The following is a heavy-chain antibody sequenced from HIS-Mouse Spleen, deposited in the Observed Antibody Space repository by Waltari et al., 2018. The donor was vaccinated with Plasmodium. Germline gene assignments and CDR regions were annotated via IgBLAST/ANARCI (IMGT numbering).Heavy chain of an antibody. V-gene: IGHV1-18*01. J-gene: IGHJ4*02. D-gene: IGHD1-26*01. CDR1: GYTFPSYG. CDR3: ARLLPWVHGHFDY. CDR2: ISAYNGNT. Sequence: VQLVQPGAGVKNPGASVRVSSKDSGYTFPSYGLRWVRQAPGKGLEWMGWISAYNGNTNYAQKLQGRVTMTTDTSTSTAYMELRSLRSDDTAVYYCARLLPWVHGHFDYWGQGTLVTVSS.